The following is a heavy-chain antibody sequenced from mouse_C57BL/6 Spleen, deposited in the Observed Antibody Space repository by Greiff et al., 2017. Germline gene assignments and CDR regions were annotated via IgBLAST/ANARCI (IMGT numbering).Heavy chain of an antibody. CDR1: GYTFTDYE. CDR2: IDPETGGT. D-gene: IGHD2-5*01. V-gene: IGHV1-15*01. J-gene: IGHJ2*01. Sequence: QVQLQQSGAELVRPGASVTLSCKASGYTFTDYEMHWVKQTPVHGLEWIGAIDPETGGTAYNQKFKGKAILTADKSSSTAYMELRSLTSEDSAVYYCTINSNFLYYFDYWGQGTTLTVSS. CDR3: TINSNFLYYFDY.